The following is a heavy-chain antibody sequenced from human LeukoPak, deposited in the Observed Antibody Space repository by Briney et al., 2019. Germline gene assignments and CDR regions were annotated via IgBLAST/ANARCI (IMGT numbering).Heavy chain of an antibody. CDR2: MNPNSGNT. V-gene: IGHV1-8*03. CDR3: AIRYSGSYNDY. Sequence: GASVKVSCKASGYTFTSYDINWVRQATGQGLEWMGWMNPNSGNTGYAQKFQGRVTISRNTSISTAYLELSSLRSEDTAVYYCAIRYSGSYNDYWGQGTLVTVSS. J-gene: IGHJ4*02. CDR1: GYTFTSYD. D-gene: IGHD1-26*01.